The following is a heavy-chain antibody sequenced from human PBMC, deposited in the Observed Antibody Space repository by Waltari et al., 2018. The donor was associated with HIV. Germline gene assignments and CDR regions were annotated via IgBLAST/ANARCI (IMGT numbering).Heavy chain of an antibody. D-gene: IGHD5-18*01. CDR2: ISSSSSYR. J-gene: IGHJ6*02. V-gene: IGHV3-21*01. Sequence: EVQLVESGGGLVKPGGSLRLSCAASGFTFSSYSMNWVRQAPGKGLEWVSSISSSSSYRYYADSVKGRFTISRDNAKNSLYLQMNSLRAEDTAVYYCARGRRGYSYGPIRWYYYYGMDVWGQGTTVTVSS. CDR3: ARGRRGYSYGPIRWYYYYGMDV. CDR1: GFTFSSYS.